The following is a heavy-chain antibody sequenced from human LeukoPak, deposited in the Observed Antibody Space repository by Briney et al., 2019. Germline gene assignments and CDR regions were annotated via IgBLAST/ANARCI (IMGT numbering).Heavy chain of an antibody. CDR1: GFTFSNYA. CDR3: ARDRSSYDYYFDH. CDR2: ISYDGSNK. V-gene: IGHV3-30-3*01. J-gene: IGHJ4*02. Sequence: GGSLRLSCAASGFTFSNYAMHWVRLAPGKGLEWVAVISYDGSNKYYADSVKGRFTISRDNSKNTLYLQMNSLRAEDTAVFYCARDRSSYDYYFDHWGQGTLVTVSS. D-gene: IGHD5-12*01.